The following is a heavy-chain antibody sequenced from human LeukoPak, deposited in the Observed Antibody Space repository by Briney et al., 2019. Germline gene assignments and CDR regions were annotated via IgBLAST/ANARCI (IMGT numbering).Heavy chain of an antibody. D-gene: IGHD3-22*01. J-gene: IGHJ4*02. Sequence: SPSETLSLTCTVSGNSIRSSSYYWSWIRQPPGKGLEWIGEINHSGSTNYNPSLKSRVTISVDTSKNQFSLKLSSVTAADTAVYYCARSPPKYYYDSSGYSPTRLYYFDYWGQGTLVTVSS. CDR1: GNSIRSSSYY. CDR3: ARSPPKYYYDSSGYSPTRLYYFDY. CDR2: INHSGST. V-gene: IGHV4-39*07.